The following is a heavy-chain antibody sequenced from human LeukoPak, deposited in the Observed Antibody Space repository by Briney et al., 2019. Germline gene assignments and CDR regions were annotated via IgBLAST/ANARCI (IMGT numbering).Heavy chain of an antibody. V-gene: IGHV3-21*06. J-gene: IGHJ4*02. CDR1: GFTFSSYS. Sequence: AGGSLRLSCAASGFTFSSYSMNWVRQAPGKGLEWVSSISSSSTYIYYADSVKGRFTISRDNVRILVYLQMNSLRAEDTAVYYCARDEYSSSSDGFDSWGQGTLVTVSS. CDR3: ARDEYSSSSDGFDS. D-gene: IGHD6-6*01. CDR2: ISSSSTYI.